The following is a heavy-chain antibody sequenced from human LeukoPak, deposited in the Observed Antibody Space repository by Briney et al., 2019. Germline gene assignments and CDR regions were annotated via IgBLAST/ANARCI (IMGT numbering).Heavy chain of an antibody. Sequence: PSETLSLTCAVSGGSISSGGYSWSWIRQPPGKGLEWIGYIYHSGSTYYNPSLKSRVTISVDRSKNQFSLKLSSVTAADTAVYYCAREAHGANYFGYWGQGTLVTVSS. CDR1: GGSISSGGYS. J-gene: IGHJ4*02. CDR3: AREAHGANYFGY. V-gene: IGHV4-30-2*01. CDR2: IYHSGST. D-gene: IGHD4/OR15-4a*01.